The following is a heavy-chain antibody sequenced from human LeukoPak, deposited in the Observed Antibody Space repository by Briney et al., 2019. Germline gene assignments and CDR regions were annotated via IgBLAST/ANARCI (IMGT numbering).Heavy chain of an antibody. D-gene: IGHD6-6*01. CDR2: IKQDGSEK. Sequence: PGGSLRLSCAASGFAFSSYRMGWVRQAPGKGLEWVASIKQDGSEKNYVDSVKGRFTISRDNAKNSVFLQMNSLRAEDTAVYHCAREGPIAARPPNWYFDVWGRGTLVTVSS. CDR3: AREGPIAARPPNWYFDV. CDR1: GFAFSSYR. J-gene: IGHJ2*01. V-gene: IGHV3-7*01.